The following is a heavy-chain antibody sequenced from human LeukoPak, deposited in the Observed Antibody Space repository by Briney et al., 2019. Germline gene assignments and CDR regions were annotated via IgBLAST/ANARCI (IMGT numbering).Heavy chain of an antibody. CDR3: ARGPADYDFWSGYYTDYYYGMDV. D-gene: IGHD3-3*01. V-gene: IGHV4-59*01. Sequence: SETLSPTCTVSGGSISSYYWSWIRQPPGKGLEWIGYIYYSGSTNYNPSLKSRVTTSVDTSKNQFSLKLSSVTAADTAVYYCARGPADYDFWSGYYTDYYYGMDVWGQGTTVTVSS. J-gene: IGHJ6*02. CDR2: IYYSGST. CDR1: GGSISSYY.